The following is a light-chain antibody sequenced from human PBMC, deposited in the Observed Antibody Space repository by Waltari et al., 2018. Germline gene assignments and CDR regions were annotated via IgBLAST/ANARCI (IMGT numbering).Light chain of an antibody. Sequence: SYELTQPPSVSVSPGQTARITCSGDALPKQYAYWYQQKPGQAPVLVIYKDSERPSGSPERLAGSSSGKTGPVTISGVQADDEADYYCQSADSSGTYYVFGTGTKVTVL. J-gene: IGLJ1*01. CDR2: KDS. CDR3: QSADSSGTYYV. V-gene: IGLV3-25*03. CDR1: ALPKQY.